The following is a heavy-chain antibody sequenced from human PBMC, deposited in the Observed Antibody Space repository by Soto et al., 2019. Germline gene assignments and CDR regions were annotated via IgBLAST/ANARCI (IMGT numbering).Heavy chain of an antibody. V-gene: IGHV3-21*01. CDR2: ISSSSSYI. J-gene: IGHJ5*02. D-gene: IGHD2-2*01. CDR1: GFTFSSYS. CDR3: ARGEHIVVVPAAMSGFDP. Sequence: EVQLVESGGGLVKPGGSLRLSCAASGFTFSSYSMNWVRQAPGKGLEWVSSISSSSSYIYYADSVKGRFTISRDNAKNSLYLKQNSLRAEDTAVYYCARGEHIVVVPAAMSGFDPWGQGPLVAVSS.